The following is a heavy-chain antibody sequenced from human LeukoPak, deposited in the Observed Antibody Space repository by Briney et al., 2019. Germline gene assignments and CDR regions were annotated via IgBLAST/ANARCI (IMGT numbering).Heavy chain of an antibody. J-gene: IGHJ4*02. CDR3: ATRYGSGSYYNGPIDY. CDR2: INHSGST. Sequence: SETLSLTCAVYGGSFSGYYWSWIRQPPGKGLEWIGEINHSGSTNYNPSLKSRVTISVDTSKNQFSLKLSSVTAADTAVYYCATRYGSGSYYNGPIDYWGQGTLVTVSS. V-gene: IGHV4-34*01. CDR1: GGSFSGYY. D-gene: IGHD3-10*01.